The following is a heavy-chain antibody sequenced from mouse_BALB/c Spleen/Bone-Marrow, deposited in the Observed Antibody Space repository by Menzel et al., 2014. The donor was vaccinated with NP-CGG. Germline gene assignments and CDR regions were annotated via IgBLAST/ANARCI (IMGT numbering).Heavy chain of an antibody. Sequence: EVKLVESGGGLVKSGGSLKLSCAVSGFTFSNYGMSWVRQTPEKRLVRVAIIRGGGSYTFYSDSVKGRFTISRDNAKNNLYLQLSSLRSEDTALYYCARHAYYDQTEVSFVYWGQGTLVTVSA. J-gene: IGHJ3*01. D-gene: IGHD2-4*01. CDR1: GFTFSNYG. V-gene: IGHV5-9-2*01. CDR3: ARHAYYDQTEVSFVY. CDR2: IRGGGSYT.